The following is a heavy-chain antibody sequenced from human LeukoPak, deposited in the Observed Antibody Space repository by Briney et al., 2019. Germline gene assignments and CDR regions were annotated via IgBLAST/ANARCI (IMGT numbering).Heavy chain of an antibody. CDR2: ISYDGSNK. D-gene: IGHD5-24*01. V-gene: IGHV3-30-3*01. Sequence: GRSLRLSCAASGFTFSNFGMYWVRQAPGKGLGWVAVISYDGSNKYHADSVKGRFTISRDNSKNTLSLQMNSLRLEDTAVYYCARDKYGYNTPIDYWGQGTLVTVSS. CDR1: GFTFSNFG. CDR3: ARDKYGYNTPIDY. J-gene: IGHJ4*02.